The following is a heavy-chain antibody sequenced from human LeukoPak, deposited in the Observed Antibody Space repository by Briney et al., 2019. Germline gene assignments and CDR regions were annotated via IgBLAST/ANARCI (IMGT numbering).Heavy chain of an antibody. CDR2: IETDGDQK. J-gene: IGHJ4*02. Sequence: PGGSLRLSCVASGFTFSDYWMSWVRQAPGKGLEWVANIETDGDQKNYVDSVKGRFTISRDNARNSVSLQMNSLRVEDTAVYYCARQVSGYGSGSFYFDYWGQGMLVTVSS. D-gene: IGHD3-10*01. V-gene: IGHV3-7*01. CDR3: ARQVSGYGSGSFYFDY. CDR1: GFTFSDYW.